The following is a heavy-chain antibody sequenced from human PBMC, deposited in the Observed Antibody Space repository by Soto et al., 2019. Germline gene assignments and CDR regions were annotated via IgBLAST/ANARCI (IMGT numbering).Heavy chain of an antibody. CDR1: GGSFSGYY. CDR3: ARPIRAVAGPFDY. Sequence: PWETLSLTCAVYGGSFSGYYWSWIRQPPGKGLEWIGEINRSGSTNYNPSLKSRVTISVDTSKNQFSLKPSSVTAADTAVYYCARPIRAVAGPFDYWGQGTLVTVSS. CDR2: INRSGST. J-gene: IGHJ4*02. V-gene: IGHV4-34*01. D-gene: IGHD6-19*01.